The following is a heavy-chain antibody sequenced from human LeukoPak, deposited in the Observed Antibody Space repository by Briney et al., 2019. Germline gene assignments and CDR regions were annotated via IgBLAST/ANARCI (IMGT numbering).Heavy chain of an antibody. V-gene: IGHV3-30*03. CDR3: ACCIAAAGTHFSFDY. Sequence: GGSLRLSCAASGFTFSSYGMHWVRQAPGKGLEWVAVISYDGGNKYYADSVKGRFTISRDNSKNTLYLQMNSLRAEDTAVYYCACCIAAAGTHFSFDYWGQGTLVTVSS. D-gene: IGHD6-13*01. J-gene: IGHJ4*02. CDR1: GFTFSSYG. CDR2: ISYDGGNK.